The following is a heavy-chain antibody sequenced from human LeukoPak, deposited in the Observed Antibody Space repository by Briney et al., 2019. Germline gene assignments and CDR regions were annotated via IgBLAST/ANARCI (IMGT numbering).Heavy chain of an antibody. Sequence: SQTLSLTCTVSGGSISSGAYYWSWIRQHPGKGLEWIGYIYYSGNTYYNPSLKSRVTISVDTSKTQFSLKLTSMTAADTAVYYCARSNARDGYNFAYWGQGTLVTVSS. CDR1: GGSISSGAYY. CDR3: ARSNARDGYNFAY. J-gene: IGHJ4*02. D-gene: IGHD5-24*01. CDR2: IYYSGNT. V-gene: IGHV4-30-4*08.